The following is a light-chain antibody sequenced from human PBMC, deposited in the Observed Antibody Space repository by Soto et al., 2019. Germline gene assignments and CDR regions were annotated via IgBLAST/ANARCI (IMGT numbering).Light chain of an antibody. Sequence: EIVLTQSPATLSLSPGERATLSCRASQSVRSSVAWYQQNPGQAPRLLIYGASSRATGIPDRFSGSGSGTDFTLTISRLEPEDFAVYYCQQYGSSPKTFGQGTKVEIK. CDR1: QSVRSS. CDR2: GAS. CDR3: QQYGSSPKT. V-gene: IGKV3-20*01. J-gene: IGKJ1*01.